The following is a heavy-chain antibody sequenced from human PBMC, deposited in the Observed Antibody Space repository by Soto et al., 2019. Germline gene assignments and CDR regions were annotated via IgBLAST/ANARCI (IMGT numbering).Heavy chain of an antibody. J-gene: IGHJ4*02. CDR3: ARSGEWNYIWGSYRYTGSYFDY. Sequence: ASVKVSCKASGYTFTSYGISWVRQAPGQGLEWMGRISAYNGNTNYAQKLQGRVTMTTDTSTSTAYMELRSLRSDDTAVYYCARSGEWNYIWGSYRYTGSYFDYWGQGTLVTVSS. D-gene: IGHD3-16*02. CDR2: ISAYNGNT. V-gene: IGHV1-18*01. CDR1: GYTFTSYG.